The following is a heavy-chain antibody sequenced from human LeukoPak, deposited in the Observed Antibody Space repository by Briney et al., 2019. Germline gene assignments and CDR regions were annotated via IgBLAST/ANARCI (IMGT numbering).Heavy chain of an antibody. CDR2: INPNSGGT. Sequence: ASVKVSCKASGYTFTGYYLHWVRQAPGQGLEWMGWINPNSGGTNYAQKFQGRVTMTRDTSISTAYMELSRLTSDDTAVYYCARDGRGQDGFDYWGQGTLVTVSS. J-gene: IGHJ4*02. V-gene: IGHV1-2*02. CDR3: ARDGRGQDGFDY. CDR1: GYTFTGYY. D-gene: IGHD3-10*01.